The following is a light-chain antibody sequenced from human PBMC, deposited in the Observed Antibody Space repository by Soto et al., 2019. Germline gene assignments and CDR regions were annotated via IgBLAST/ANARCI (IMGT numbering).Light chain of an antibody. Sequence: EIVMTQSPATLSVSPGERATLSCRASQSVSSNLAWYQQKPGQAPRLLIYGASTRATGIPARFSGSRSGTESTLTISSLQSEDFAVYYCQHYNNWPRTFGQGTKVEI. V-gene: IGKV3-15*01. CDR3: QHYNNWPRT. CDR2: GAS. CDR1: QSVSSN. J-gene: IGKJ1*01.